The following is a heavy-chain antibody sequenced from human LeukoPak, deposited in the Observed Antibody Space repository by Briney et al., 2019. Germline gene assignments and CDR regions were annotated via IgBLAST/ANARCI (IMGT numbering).Heavy chain of an antibody. V-gene: IGHV4-59*08. CDR1: GGSISGYY. CDR3: ARTGPGAFDI. J-gene: IGHJ3*02. Sequence: SETLSLTCTVSGGSISGYYWSWIRQPPGKGLEWIGYIYYSGSTNYNPSLKSRVTISVDTSKNQFSLKLSSVTAADTAVYYCARTGPGAFDIWGQGTMVTVSS. CDR2: IYYSGST. D-gene: IGHD3-10*01.